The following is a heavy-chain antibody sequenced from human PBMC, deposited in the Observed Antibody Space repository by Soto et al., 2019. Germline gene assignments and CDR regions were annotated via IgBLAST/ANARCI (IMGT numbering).Heavy chain of an antibody. D-gene: IGHD6-25*01. Sequence: SGPTLVNPTHTLTLTCTFSGFSLTTSGVSVGWIRQPPGKALEWVAFIYWNDDKRYSPSLKSRLTITKDNSKKQVALTMTNMDPVDTATYYCAYRVGSRGSFDYWGTGTLVTVSS. CDR1: GFSLTTSGVS. V-gene: IGHV2-5*01. CDR2: IYWNDDK. CDR3: AYRVGSRGSFDY. J-gene: IGHJ4*02.